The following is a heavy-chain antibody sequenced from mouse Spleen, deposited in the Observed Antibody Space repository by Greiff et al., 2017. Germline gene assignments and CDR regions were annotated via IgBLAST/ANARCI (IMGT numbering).Heavy chain of an antibody. CDR3: AWYDGDYYAMDY. CDR2: IYPGGGYT. D-gene: IGHD2-14*01. CDR1: GYTFTNYW. Sequence: VQLQQSGAELVRPGTSVKISCKASGYTFTNYWLGWVKQRPGHGLEWIGDIYPGGGYTNYNEKFKGKATLTADTSSSTAYMQLSSLTSEDSAVYFCAWYDGDYYAMDYWGQGTSVTVSS. J-gene: IGHJ4*01. V-gene: IGHV1-63*02.